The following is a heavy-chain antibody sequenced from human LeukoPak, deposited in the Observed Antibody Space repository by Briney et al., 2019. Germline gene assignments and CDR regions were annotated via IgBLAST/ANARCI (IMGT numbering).Heavy chain of an antibody. Sequence: SETLSLTCTVSGYSISSGYYRGWIRQPPGKGLEWIGSIYHSGSTYYNPSLKSRVTISVDTSKNQFSLKLSSVTAADTAVYYCARVVRGVTIDLNWFDPWGQGTLVTVSS. CDR1: GYSISSGYY. CDR3: ARVVRGVTIDLNWFDP. CDR2: IYHSGST. D-gene: IGHD3-10*01. J-gene: IGHJ5*02. V-gene: IGHV4-38-2*02.